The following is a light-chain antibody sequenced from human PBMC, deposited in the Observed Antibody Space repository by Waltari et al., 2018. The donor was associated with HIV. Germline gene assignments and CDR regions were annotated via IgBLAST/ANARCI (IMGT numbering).Light chain of an antibody. CDR1: QSVSAY. J-gene: IGKJ1*01. CDR3: HQRSNWPQT. Sequence: EIVLTQSPATLSLSPGERATLSCRASQSVSAYLAWYQQKPGQPPRLLIYDSSYRATGIPARISGSGSGTDFTLTINSLEPEDFAVYYCHQRSNWPQTFGQGTKVEIK. V-gene: IGKV3-11*01. CDR2: DSS.